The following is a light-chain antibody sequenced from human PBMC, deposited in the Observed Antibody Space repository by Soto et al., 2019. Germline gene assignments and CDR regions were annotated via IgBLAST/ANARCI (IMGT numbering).Light chain of an antibody. CDR1: SSDVGGYNY. CDR3: NSYTASSSTSVV. J-gene: IGLJ2*01. V-gene: IGLV2-14*01. CDR2: NVS. Sequence: QSALTQPASVSGSPGQSITISCTGASSDVGGYNYVSWYQQLPGKAPKLIIYNVSYRPSGVSIRFSGSKSGNTASLTISGLQAEDEAEYYCNSYTASSSTSVVFGGGTKLTVL.